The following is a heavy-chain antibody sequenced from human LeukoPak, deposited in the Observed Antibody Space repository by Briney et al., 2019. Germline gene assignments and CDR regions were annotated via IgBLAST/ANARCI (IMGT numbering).Heavy chain of an antibody. D-gene: IGHD3-22*01. CDR1: GGTFSSYA. CDR3: AREGCYDSSGRGGGALNYFDY. CDR2: IIPIFGTA. Sequence: SVKVSCKASGGTFSSYAISWVRQAPGQGLEWMGRIIPIFGTANYAQKFQGRVTITTDESTSTAYMELSSLRSEATAVYYCAREGCYDSSGRGGGALNYFDYWGQGTLVTVSS. J-gene: IGHJ4*02. V-gene: IGHV1-69*05.